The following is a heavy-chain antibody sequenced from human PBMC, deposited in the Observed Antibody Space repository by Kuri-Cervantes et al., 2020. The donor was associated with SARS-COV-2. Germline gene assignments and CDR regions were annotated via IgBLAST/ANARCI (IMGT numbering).Heavy chain of an antibody. J-gene: IGHJ6*03. CDR2: IIPIFGTA. CDR3: ARAYCSSTSCHDRYYYYMDV. D-gene: IGHD2-2*01. V-gene: IGHV1-69*13. Sequence: SVKVSCKASGYTFTGYYMHWVRQAPGQGLEWMGGIIPIFGTANYAQKFQGRVTITADESTSTAYMELSSLRSEDTAVYYCARAYCSSTSCHDRYYYYMDVWGKGTTVTVSS. CDR1: GYTFTGYY.